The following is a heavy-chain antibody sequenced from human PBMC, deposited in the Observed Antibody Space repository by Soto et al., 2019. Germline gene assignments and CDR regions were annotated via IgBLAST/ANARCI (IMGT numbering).Heavy chain of an antibody. V-gene: IGHV3-21*01. CDR3: ARDPVVVVPAAKPGGIGAFDI. CDR2: ISSSSSYI. D-gene: IGHD2-2*01. J-gene: IGHJ3*02. Sequence: GGSLRLSCAASGFTFSSYSMNWVRQAPGKGLEWVSSISSSSSYIYYADSVKGRFTISRDNAKNSLYLQMNSLRAEDTAVYYCARDPVVVVPAAKPGGIGAFDIWGQGTMVTVSS. CDR1: GFTFSSYS.